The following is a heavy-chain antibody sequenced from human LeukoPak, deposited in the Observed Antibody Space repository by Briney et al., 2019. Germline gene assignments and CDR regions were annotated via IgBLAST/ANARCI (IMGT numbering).Heavy chain of an antibody. J-gene: IGHJ5*02. D-gene: IGHD3-22*01. V-gene: IGHV2-5*01. CDR2: IYWNDDK. CDR3: AHRPLVVVVITEDNWFDP. Sequence: SGPTLVKPTQTLTLTCTFSGFSLSTSGAGVGWIRQPPGKALEWLALIYWNDDKRYSPSLKSRLTITKDTSKNQVVLTMTNMDPVDTATYYCAHRPLVVVVITEDNWFDPWGQGTLVTVSS. CDR1: GFSLSTSGAG.